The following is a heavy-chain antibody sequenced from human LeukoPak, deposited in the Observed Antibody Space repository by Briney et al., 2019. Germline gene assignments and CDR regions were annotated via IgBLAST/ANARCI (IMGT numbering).Heavy chain of an antibody. CDR3: ARITMVRGGFRNYYYYYYYMDV. CDR1: GGSISSYY. Sequence: SETLSLTCTVSGGSISSYYWSWIRQPPGKGLEWIGYIYYSGSTNYNPSLKSRVTMSVDTSKNQFSLKLSSVTAADTAVYYCARITMVRGGFRNYYYYYYYMDVWGKGTTVTISS. D-gene: IGHD3-10*01. V-gene: IGHV4-59*12. CDR2: IYYSGST. J-gene: IGHJ6*03.